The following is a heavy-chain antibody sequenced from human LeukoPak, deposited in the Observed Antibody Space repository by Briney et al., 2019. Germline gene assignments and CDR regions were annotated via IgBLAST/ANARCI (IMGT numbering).Heavy chain of an antibody. J-gene: IGHJ4*02. CDR2: ISWNSGSI. Sequence: PGGSLRLSCAASGFTFDDYAMHWVRQAPGKCLEWVSGISWNSGSIGYADSVKGRFTISRDNAKNSLYLQMNSLRAEDTAVYYCASEATYYDSSGYSDYWGQGTLVTVSS. CDR3: ASEATYYDSSGYSDY. V-gene: IGHV3-9*01. D-gene: IGHD3-22*01. CDR1: GFTFDDYA.